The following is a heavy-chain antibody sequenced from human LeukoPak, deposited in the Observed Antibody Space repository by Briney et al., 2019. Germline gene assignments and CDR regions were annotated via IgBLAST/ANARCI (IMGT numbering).Heavy chain of an antibody. CDR2: IYFSGST. Sequence: PSETLSLTCTVSGGSISNSNYYGGWIRQPPGKGLEWVESIYFSGSTYYNPSLKSRVTISVDTSKNQFSLKLSSVTAADTAVYYCARHSYYYGSGTYFFDYWGQGTLVTVSS. J-gene: IGHJ4*02. CDR3: ARHSYYYGSGTYFFDY. D-gene: IGHD3-10*01. CDR1: GGSISNSNYY. V-gene: IGHV4-39*01.